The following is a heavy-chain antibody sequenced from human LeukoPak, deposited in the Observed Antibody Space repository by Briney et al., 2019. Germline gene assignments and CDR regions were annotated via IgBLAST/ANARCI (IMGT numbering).Heavy chain of an antibody. CDR3: ARQVDGTAYFDY. J-gene: IGHJ4*02. V-gene: IGHV1-2*02. CDR2: INPNSGGT. CDR1: GYTFTDYY. D-gene: IGHD3-10*01. Sequence: ASVKVSCKASGYTFTDYYMHWVRQAPGQGPEWMGWINPNSGGTNYAQKFQGRVTMTRDTSISTAYMELSRLRSDDTAVYYCARQVDGTAYFDYWGQGTLVTVSS.